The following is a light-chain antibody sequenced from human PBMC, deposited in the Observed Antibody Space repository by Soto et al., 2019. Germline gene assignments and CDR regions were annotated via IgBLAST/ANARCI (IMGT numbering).Light chain of an antibody. CDR3: QQYNNWPTWT. CDR1: QSVSSN. J-gene: IGKJ1*01. V-gene: IGKV3-15*01. Sequence: EIVMTQSPATLSVSPGERATLSCRASQSVSSNLAWYQQKPGQAPRLLIYGASTRANGIPARFSGSGSGTEFTLTTISLQHEDFSVYYCQQYNNWPTWTFGQGTKVEIK. CDR2: GAS.